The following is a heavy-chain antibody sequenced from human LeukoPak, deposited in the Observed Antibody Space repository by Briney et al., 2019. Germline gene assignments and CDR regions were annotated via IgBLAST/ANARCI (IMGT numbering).Heavy chain of an antibody. J-gene: IGHJ3*01. CDR3: ALRVGRDGHKG. CDR2: IYPGDSDT. Sequence: GESLRISCKASGYSFPNYWIGWVRQMPGKGLEWMGIIYPGDSDTRYSPSFQGQVTISADKSITTVYLQWSSLKASDTAMYYCALRVGRDGHKGWGQGTMVTVSS. D-gene: IGHD5-24*01. CDR1: GYSFPNYW. V-gene: IGHV5-51*01.